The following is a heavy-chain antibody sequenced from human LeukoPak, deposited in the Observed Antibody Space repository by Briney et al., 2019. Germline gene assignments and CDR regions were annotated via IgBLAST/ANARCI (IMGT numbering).Heavy chain of an antibody. V-gene: IGHV1-46*01. CDR3: ATPTSSCYSD. Sequence: ASVKVSCKASGCTFSSYGISWVRQGPGQGLEWMGIINPSGGSTTYTQQFQRRATMTSATSTSTAYMQLSSPTSDATAVYYCATPTSSCYSDWGQGTLVTVSS. CDR1: GCTFSSYG. J-gene: IGHJ1*01. CDR2: INPSGGST. D-gene: IGHD2-15*01.